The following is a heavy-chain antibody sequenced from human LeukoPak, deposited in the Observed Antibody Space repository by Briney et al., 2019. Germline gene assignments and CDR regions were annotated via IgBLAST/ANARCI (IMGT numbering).Heavy chain of an antibody. CDR2: IKQDGSEK. D-gene: IGHD6-19*01. Sequence: GGSLRLSSAASGFTFSSYWMSWVRQAPGKGLEWVANIKQDGSEKYYVDSVKGRFTISRDNAKNSLYLQMNSLRAEDTAVYYCARQGYSSGWLLLYFDYWGQGTLVTVSS. V-gene: IGHV3-7*01. CDR3: ARQGYSSGWLLLYFDY. J-gene: IGHJ4*02. CDR1: GFTFSSYW.